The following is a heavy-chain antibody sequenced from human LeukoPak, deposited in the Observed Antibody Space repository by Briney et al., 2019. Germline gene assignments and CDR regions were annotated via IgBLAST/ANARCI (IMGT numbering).Heavy chain of an antibody. Sequence: GGSLRLSCAASGFTFSNYAMNWVRQAPGKGLEWVSAINGNGDSTYYADSVKGRFTISRDDSKNTLYLQVNSLRAEDTAVYYCAKGPLTRFDYWGQGTLVTVSS. CDR2: INGNGDST. V-gene: IGHV3-23*01. CDR1: GFTFSNYA. D-gene: IGHD4/OR15-4a*01. CDR3: AKGPLTRFDY. J-gene: IGHJ4*02.